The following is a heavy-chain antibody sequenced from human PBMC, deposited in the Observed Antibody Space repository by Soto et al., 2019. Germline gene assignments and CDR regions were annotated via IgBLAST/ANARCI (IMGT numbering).Heavy chain of an antibody. J-gene: IGHJ6*02. D-gene: IGHD3-16*01. CDR2: INTYNGNT. CDR3: AMVDVYVTPSPQDV. V-gene: IGHV1-18*01. Sequence: QVQLVQSGAEVKNPGASVKVSCKASGYTFTRYGIGWARQAPGQGLEWMGWINTYNGNTNYAQNVQGRVTLTTDTSPSTAYMELRSLRSNDTAIYYCAMVDVYVTPSPQDVWGQVTTVIVSS. CDR1: GYTFTRYG.